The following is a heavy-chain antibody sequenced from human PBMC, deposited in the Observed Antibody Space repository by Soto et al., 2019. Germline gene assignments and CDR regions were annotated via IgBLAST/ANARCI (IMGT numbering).Heavy chain of an antibody. Sequence: QVQLVQSGAEEKKPGASVKVSCKASGYTFTGYAMHWVRQAPGQRLEWMGWINAGNGKTKYSQKFQGRVTITRDTSASAAYMELISLSSEDTAVYYCAGALAVPADFDYWGQGTLVTVSS. J-gene: IGHJ4*02. V-gene: IGHV1-3*05. CDR2: INAGNGKT. D-gene: IGHD6-19*01. CDR1: GYTFTGYA. CDR3: AGALAVPADFDY.